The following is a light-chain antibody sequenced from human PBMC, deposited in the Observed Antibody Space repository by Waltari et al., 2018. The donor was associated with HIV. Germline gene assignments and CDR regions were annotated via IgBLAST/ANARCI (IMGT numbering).Light chain of an antibody. CDR1: NIGSKN. V-gene: IGLV3-9*01. J-gene: IGLJ2*01. CDR3: QVWDSSTVV. Sequence: SYELTQPLSVSVALGQTARISCGGNNIGSKNVHWYQQKPGQAPVMVIYRNSNRPSGIPERFSGSKSGNTATLTSSRAQAWDEADYYCQVWDSSTVVFGGGTRLTVL. CDR2: RNS.